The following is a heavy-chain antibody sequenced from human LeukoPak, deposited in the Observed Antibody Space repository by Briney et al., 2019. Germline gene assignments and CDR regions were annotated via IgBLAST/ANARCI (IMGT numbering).Heavy chain of an antibody. V-gene: IGHV7-4-1*02. CDR2: INSNTGNP. Sequence: ASVRVSCKASGYTFSIYDINWVRQAPGQGREWMGWINSNTGNPTYAQGFTGRFVFSLDTSVSTAYLQISSLKAEDTAVYYCARVSCSGSDCYPFFDYWGQGTLVTVSS. D-gene: IGHD2-15*01. CDR1: GYTFSIYD. J-gene: IGHJ4*02. CDR3: ARVSCSGSDCYPFFDY.